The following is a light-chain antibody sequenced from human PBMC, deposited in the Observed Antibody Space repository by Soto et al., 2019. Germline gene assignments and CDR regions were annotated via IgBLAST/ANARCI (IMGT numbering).Light chain of an antibody. J-gene: IGKJ1*01. CDR3: EQYCSSRWT. V-gene: IGKV3-20*01. CDR1: QSVSSSY. Sequence: EIVLTQSPGTLSLSPGARASLSCRASQSVSSSYLAWYQQKPGQVPRLFLYGASRTATGIPDRFSGSGSGTDFTLAISRLEPEDLAVYYCEQYCSSRWTFGQGTKVEIK. CDR2: GAS.